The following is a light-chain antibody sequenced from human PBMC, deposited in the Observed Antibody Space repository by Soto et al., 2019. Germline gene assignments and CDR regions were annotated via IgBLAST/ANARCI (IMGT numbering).Light chain of an antibody. Sequence: EIVLTPSRSTPSVSQGERSTRSRRASQSVRSKLAWYQQKPGQAPRLLFYGASTGATGIPARFSGSGSETEFTLSISSLQSEDFAVYYCQQYNNWPGTFGQGTKVDIK. J-gene: IGKJ1*01. V-gene: IGKV3-15*01. CDR1: QSVRSK. CDR2: GAS. CDR3: QQYNNWPGT.